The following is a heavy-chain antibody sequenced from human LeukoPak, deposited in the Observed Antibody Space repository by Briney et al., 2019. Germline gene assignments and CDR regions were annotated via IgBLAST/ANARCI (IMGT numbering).Heavy chain of an antibody. CDR3: ARRDCSGGSCYYLY. D-gene: IGHD2-15*01. Sequence: GECLQISCKGSGYSFTTYWIGWVRQMPGKGLEWMGIIYPGDSDTRYSPSFQGQVTISADKSISTAYLQWSSLKASDTAMYYCARRDCSGGSCYYLYWGQGTLVTVSS. CDR1: GYSFTTYW. CDR2: IYPGDSDT. J-gene: IGHJ4*02. V-gene: IGHV5-51*01.